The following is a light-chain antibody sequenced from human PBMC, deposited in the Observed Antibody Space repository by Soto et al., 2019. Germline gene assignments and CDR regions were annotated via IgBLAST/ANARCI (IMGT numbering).Light chain of an antibody. V-gene: IGKV1-39*01. J-gene: IGKJ2*01. CDR2: AAS. CDR1: QSISNY. Sequence: DIQMTQSPSSLPASAGDRVTITCRASQSISNYLNWYQQSPGKAPQLLISAASSLQSGVPSRFSGSGSGTDFTLTINGLQPEDFAIYYCQQSRITPYTFGQGTKLEIK. CDR3: QQSRITPYT.